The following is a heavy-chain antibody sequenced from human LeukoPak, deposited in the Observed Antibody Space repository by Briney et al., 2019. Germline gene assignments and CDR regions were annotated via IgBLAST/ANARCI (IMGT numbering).Heavy chain of an antibody. CDR3: ARPAYDYGITFDY. J-gene: IGHJ4*02. Sequence: PGRSLRLSCAASGFTFSSYVMHWVRQAPGKGLEWVAVIWYDGSNKYYADSVKGRFTISRDNSKNTLYLQMNSLRAEDTAVYYCARPAYDYGITFDYWGQGTLVTVSS. D-gene: IGHD4-17*01. V-gene: IGHV3-33*01. CDR1: GFTFSSYV. CDR2: IWYDGSNK.